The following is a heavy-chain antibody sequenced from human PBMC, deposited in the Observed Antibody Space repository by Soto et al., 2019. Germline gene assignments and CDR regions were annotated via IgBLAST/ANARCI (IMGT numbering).Heavy chain of an antibody. CDR2: IYYSGST. CDR3: ARDYGDHWYFDL. CDR1: GGSISSSSYY. J-gene: IGHJ2*01. Sequence: QLQLQESGPGLVKPSETLSLTCTVSGGSISSSSYYWGWIRQPPGKGLEWIGSIYYSGSTYYNPSLKSRVTISVDTSTTQFSLKLSSVTAADTAVYYCARDYGDHWYFDLWGRGTLVTVSS. D-gene: IGHD4-17*01. V-gene: IGHV4-39*02.